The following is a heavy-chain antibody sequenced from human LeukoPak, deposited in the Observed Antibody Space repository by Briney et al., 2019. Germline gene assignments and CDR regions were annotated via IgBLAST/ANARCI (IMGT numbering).Heavy chain of an antibody. V-gene: IGHV3-23*01. Sequence: PGGSLRLSCAASGFTFSSYAMSWVRQAPGKGLEWVSAISGSGGSTYYADSVKGRFTISRDNSKNTLYLQMNTLRAEDTAMYYCAAHDYGDYGIASWGQGTLVTVSS. CDR2: ISGSGGST. D-gene: IGHD4-17*01. CDR1: GFTFSSYA. CDR3: AAHDYGDYGIAS. J-gene: IGHJ5*02.